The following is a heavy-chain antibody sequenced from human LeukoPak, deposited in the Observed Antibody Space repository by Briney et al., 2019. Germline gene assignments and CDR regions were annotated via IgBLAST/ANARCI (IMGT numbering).Heavy chain of an antibody. Sequence: ASVKVSCKASGYTFTSYDINWVRQATGQGLEWMGWMNPNSGNTGYAQKFQGRVTITRNTSISTAYMELSSLRSEDTAVYYCARPSYEMSAFDIWGQGTMVTVSS. V-gene: IGHV1-8*03. CDR2: MNPNSGNT. CDR1: GYTFTSYD. D-gene: IGHD5-12*01. CDR3: ARPSYEMSAFDI. J-gene: IGHJ3*02.